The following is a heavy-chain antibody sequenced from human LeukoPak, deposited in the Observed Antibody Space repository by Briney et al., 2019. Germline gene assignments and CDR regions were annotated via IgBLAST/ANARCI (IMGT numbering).Heavy chain of an antibody. CDR3: ARVFLYDYVWGSYRHETDAFDI. CDR2: IYLNGGST. J-gene: IGHJ3*02. D-gene: IGHD3-16*02. Sequence: PGGSLRLSCAASGFTFDDYDMSWVRQAPGKGLEWVSGIYLNGGSTNYADSVKGRFTISRDNGKNSLYLQMNSLRAEDTALYYCARVFLYDYVWGSYRHETDAFDIWGQGTMVTVSS. CDR1: GFTFDDYD. V-gene: IGHV3-20*04.